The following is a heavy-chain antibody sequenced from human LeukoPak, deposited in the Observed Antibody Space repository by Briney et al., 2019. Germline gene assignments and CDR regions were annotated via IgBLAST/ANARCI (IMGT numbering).Heavy chain of an antibody. D-gene: IGHD6-19*01. CDR3: ARLGGGWLTWFDP. J-gene: IGHJ5*02. CDR2: IYYTGST. CDR1: GGSISSSNW. V-gene: IGHV4-39*01. Sequence: PSETLSLTCAVSGGSISSSNWWSWVRQPPGKGLEWIGSIYYTGSTYSNPSLKSRVTISVDTSKNQFSLKLSSVTAADTAVYYCARLGGGWLTWFDPWGQGTLVTVSS.